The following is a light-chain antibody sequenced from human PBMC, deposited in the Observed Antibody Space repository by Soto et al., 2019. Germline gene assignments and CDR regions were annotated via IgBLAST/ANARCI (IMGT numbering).Light chain of an antibody. J-gene: IGKJ2*02. CDR3: QQYNSYLWT. CDR1: QSISSW. V-gene: IGKV1-5*03. CDR2: KAS. Sequence: DIQMTQSPSTLSSSVGDRVTITCRASQSISSWLAWYQQKPGKAPKLLIYKASSLESGVPSRFSGSGSGTDFSLTISSLQPDDFATYYCQQYNSYLWTFGQGTKLEIK.